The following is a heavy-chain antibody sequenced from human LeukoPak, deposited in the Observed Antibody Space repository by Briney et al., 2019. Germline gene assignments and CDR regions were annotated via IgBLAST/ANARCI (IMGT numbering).Heavy chain of an antibody. J-gene: IGHJ4*02. CDR3: ARSYKWNGIDD. V-gene: IGHV4-39*07. D-gene: IGHD1-20*01. Sequence: SETLSLTCTVSGGSISSGVYFWGWIRQPPGKGLEWLGTNAYNGRTYYDSSLKSRVSISLNMSNIHFSFTLKSVTVAATAMSYCARSYKWNGIDDWGQGAPVTVPS. CDR2: NAYNGRT. CDR1: GGSISSGVYF.